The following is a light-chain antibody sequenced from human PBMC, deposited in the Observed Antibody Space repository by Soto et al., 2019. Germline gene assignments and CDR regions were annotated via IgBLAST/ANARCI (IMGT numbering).Light chain of an antibody. J-gene: IGKJ3*01. CDR3: QQYGSSPRGFT. CDR1: QSVSSSY. V-gene: IGKV3-20*01. Sequence: EIVLTQSPGTLSLSPGERGTLSCRASQSVSSSYLAWYQQKPGQAPRLLIYGASSRATGIPDRFSGSGSGTDFTLTISRLEPEDSAVYYCQQYGSSPRGFTFGPGTKVDIK. CDR2: GAS.